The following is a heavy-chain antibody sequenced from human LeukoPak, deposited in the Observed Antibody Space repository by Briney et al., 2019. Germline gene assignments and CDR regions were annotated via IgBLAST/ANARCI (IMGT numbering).Heavy chain of an antibody. V-gene: IGHV3-15*01. CDR3: TTDPSYYEYYFDY. CDR2: IKSKTDGGTT. Sequence: PGGSLRLSCAASGFTFSSYSMNWVRQAPGKGLEWVGRIKSKTDGGTTDYAAPVKGRFTISRDDSKNTLYLQMNSLKTEDTAVYYCTTDPSYYEYYFDYWGQGTLVTVSS. J-gene: IGHJ4*02. CDR1: GFTFSSYS. D-gene: IGHD1-26*01.